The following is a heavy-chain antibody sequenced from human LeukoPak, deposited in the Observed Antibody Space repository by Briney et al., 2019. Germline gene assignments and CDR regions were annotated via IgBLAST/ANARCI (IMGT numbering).Heavy chain of an antibody. Sequence: GGSLRLSCAASGLTFSSYGMHWVRQAPGKGLEWVSAISRDGGSTYYADSVKGRFTISRDSSKNTLYLQMNSLRAEDTAVYYCAAAYFGVDQYYYGMDVWGQGTTVTVSS. D-gene: IGHD3-3*01. CDR3: AAAYFGVDQYYYGMDV. V-gene: IGHV3-23*01. CDR2: ISRDGGST. J-gene: IGHJ6*02. CDR1: GLTFSSYG.